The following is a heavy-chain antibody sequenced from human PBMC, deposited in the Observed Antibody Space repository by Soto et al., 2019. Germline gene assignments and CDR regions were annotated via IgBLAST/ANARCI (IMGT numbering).Heavy chain of an antibody. J-gene: IGHJ4*03. CDR2: IYYSGST. V-gene: IGHV4-59*01. CDR1: GGSISSYY. Sequence: LSLTCTVSGGSISSYYWSWIRQPPGKGLEWIGYIYYSGSTNYNPSLKSRVTISVDTSKNQFSLKLSSVTAADTAVYYCARVFSPRYCSGGSCYFDYFDYWVPETLLVTVSS. D-gene: IGHD2-15*01. CDR3: ARVFSPRYCSGGSCYFDYFDY.